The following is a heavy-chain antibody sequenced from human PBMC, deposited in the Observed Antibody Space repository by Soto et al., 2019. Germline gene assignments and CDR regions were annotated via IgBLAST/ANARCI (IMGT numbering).Heavy chain of an antibody. CDR1: GGSFSGYY. J-gene: IGHJ4*02. CDR3: ARYSSGWETYYFDY. CDR2: INHSGST. Sequence: QVQLQQWGAGLLKPSETLSLTCAVYGGSFSGYYWSWIRQPPGKGLEWIGEINHSGSTNYNPSLKSRVTXXVXTXXSQFSLKLSSVTAADTAVYYCARYSSGWETYYFDYWGQGTLVTVSS. D-gene: IGHD6-19*01. V-gene: IGHV4-34*01.